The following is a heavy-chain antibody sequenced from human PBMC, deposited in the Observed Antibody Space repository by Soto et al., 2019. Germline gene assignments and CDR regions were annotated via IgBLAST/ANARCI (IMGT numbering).Heavy chain of an antibody. Sequence: QMEQSGAEVRKPGSSVKVSCKPSGGSLTSYPMAWVRQAPGQGFEWMGGIIPIHGSTEYAQKFQGRVTITADESTNRATLELTGLTSEDTAVYYCARGWGLVSWGQGTLVTVSS. CDR1: GGSLTSYP. CDR3: ARGWGLVS. CDR2: IIPIHGST. V-gene: IGHV1-69*01. D-gene: IGHD3-16*01. J-gene: IGHJ4*02.